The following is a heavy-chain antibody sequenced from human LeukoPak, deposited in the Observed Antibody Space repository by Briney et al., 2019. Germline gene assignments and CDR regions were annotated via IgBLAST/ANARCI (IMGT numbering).Heavy chain of an antibody. Sequence: ASVKVSCKASGYTFTGYYMHWVRQAPGQGLEWMGWINPNSGGTNYAQKFQGRVTMTRDTSISTAYMELSRLRSDDTAVYYCAGTGVVVPAATPPYYYYGMDVWGQGTTVTVSS. D-gene: IGHD2-2*01. CDR2: INPNSGGT. J-gene: IGHJ6*02. CDR1: GYTFTGYY. V-gene: IGHV1-2*02. CDR3: AGTGVVVPAATPPYYYYGMDV.